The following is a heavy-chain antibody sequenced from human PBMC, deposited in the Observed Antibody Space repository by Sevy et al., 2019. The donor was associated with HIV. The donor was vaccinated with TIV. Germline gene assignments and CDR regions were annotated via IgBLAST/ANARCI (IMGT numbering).Heavy chain of an antibody. CDR3: ARQSRRDGYNPFDY. CDR2: IYPGDSDT. V-gene: IGHV5-51*01. CDR1: GYSFTSYW. D-gene: IGHD5-12*01. Sequence: GESLKISCKGSGYSFTSYWIGWVRQMPGKGLEWRGIIYPGDSDTRYSPSFQGQVNISADKSISTAYLQWSSLKASDTAMYYWARQSRRDGYNPFDYWGQGTLVTVSS. J-gene: IGHJ4*02.